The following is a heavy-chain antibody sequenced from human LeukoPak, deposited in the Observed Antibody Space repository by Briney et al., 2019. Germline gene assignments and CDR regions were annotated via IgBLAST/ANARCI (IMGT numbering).Heavy chain of an antibody. J-gene: IGHJ4*02. CDR2: ISGSGGST. D-gene: IGHD1-26*01. Sequence: GGSLRLSCAASGFTFSSYAMSWVRQAPGEGLEWVSAISGSGGSTYYADSVKGRFTISRDNSKNTLYLQMNSLRAEDTAVYYCAKGRNQWELLPEFDYWGPGTLVTVPS. CDR3: AKGRNQWELLPEFDY. CDR1: GFTFSSYA. V-gene: IGHV3-23*01.